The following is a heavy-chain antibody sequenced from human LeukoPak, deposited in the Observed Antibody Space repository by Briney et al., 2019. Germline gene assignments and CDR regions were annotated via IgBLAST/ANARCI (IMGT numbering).Heavy chain of an antibody. CDR2: IKACNGKT. CDR1: GYTFTSYA. D-gene: IGHD2-15*01. Sequence: WASVKVSCKASGYTFTSYAMHWVRQGPGTRPGWMGWIKACNGKTKYSQKFQGRVTITRDTSASTAYMELSSLRSEDTAVYYCARDPWDLGYCSGGSCYPGNNWFDPWGQGTLVTVSS. J-gene: IGHJ5*02. V-gene: IGHV1-3*01. CDR3: ARDPWDLGYCSGGSCYPGNNWFDP.